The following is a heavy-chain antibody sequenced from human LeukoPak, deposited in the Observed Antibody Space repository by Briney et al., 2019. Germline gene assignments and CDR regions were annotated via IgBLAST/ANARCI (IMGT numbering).Heavy chain of an antibody. CDR3: TRGSVYGDSEYGMDV. V-gene: IGHV3-33*01. D-gene: IGHD4-17*01. J-gene: IGHJ6*02. CDR2: IWCDGSQK. Sequence: PGRSLRLSCAASGFAFGSYGMHWVRLAPGKGLEWVAGIWCDGSQKFYEDSVKGRLTVSRDNSKNTLYLQLNSLRAEDTAVYYCTRGSVYGDSEYGMDVWGRGTTVTVSS. CDR1: GFAFGSYG.